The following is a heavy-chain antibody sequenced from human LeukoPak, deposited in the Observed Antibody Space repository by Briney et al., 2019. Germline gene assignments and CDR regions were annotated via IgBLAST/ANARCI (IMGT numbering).Heavy chain of an antibody. J-gene: IGHJ6*04. V-gene: IGHV3-33*01. D-gene: IGHD3-10*01. CDR2: IWYDGSNK. CDR1: GFTFSSYG. Sequence: GGSLRLSCAASGFTFSSYGMHWVRQAPGKGLEWVAVIWYDGSNKYYADSVKGRFTISRDNSKNTLYLQMSSLRAEDTAVYYCARGMVRGVINYYYYGMDVWGKGTTVTVSS. CDR3: ARGMVRGVINYYYYGMDV.